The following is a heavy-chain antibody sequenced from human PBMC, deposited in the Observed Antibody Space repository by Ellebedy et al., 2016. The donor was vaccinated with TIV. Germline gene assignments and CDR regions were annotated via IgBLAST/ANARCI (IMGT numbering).Heavy chain of an antibody. V-gene: IGHV4-34*01. CDR3: ARQVVGAYYYYYGMDV. Sequence: MPSETLSLTCDVYGASFSGYYWSWIRQPPGKGLEWIGEINHSGSTNYNPSLKSRVTISVDTSKNQFSLKLSSVTAADTAVYYCARQVVGAYYYYYGMDVWGQGTTVTVSS. D-gene: IGHD1-26*01. CDR2: INHSGST. CDR1: GASFSGYY. J-gene: IGHJ6*02.